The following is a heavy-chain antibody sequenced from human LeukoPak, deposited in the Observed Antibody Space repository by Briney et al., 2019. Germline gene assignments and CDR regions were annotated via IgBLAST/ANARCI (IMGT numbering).Heavy chain of an antibody. V-gene: IGHV3-49*04. CDR2: IRSKAYGGTT. CDR3: TRSSGLSFDY. Sequence: PGGSLRLSCTASGFTFGDYAMSWVRQAPGKGLEWVGFIRSKAYGGTTEYAASVKGRYTISRDDSKSIAYLQMSSLKTEDTAVYYCTRSSGLSFDYWGQGTLVTVSS. J-gene: IGHJ4*02. CDR1: GFTFGDYA. D-gene: IGHD6-19*01.